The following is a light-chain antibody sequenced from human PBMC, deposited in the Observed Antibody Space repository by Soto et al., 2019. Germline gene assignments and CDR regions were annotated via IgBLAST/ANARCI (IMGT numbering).Light chain of an antibody. CDR3: LQYNSYPQT. J-gene: IGKJ2*01. V-gene: IGKV1-16*01. Sequence: DIQMTQSPSSLSASVGDRVTITCRASQGVGKYLAWFQQRPGQAPKSRIYATSTLQTGGPSRFSGSGSGTDFTLTISSLQPEDVATYYCLQYNSYPQTFGQGTKLEIK. CDR1: QGVGKY. CDR2: ATS.